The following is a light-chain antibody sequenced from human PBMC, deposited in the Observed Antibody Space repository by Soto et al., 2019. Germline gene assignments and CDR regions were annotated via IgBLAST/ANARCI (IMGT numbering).Light chain of an antibody. CDR3: QQYYSPLWT. J-gene: IGKJ1*01. CDR1: QSLFDSSTNKNY. CDR2: WSS. V-gene: IGKV4-1*01. Sequence: DIVMTQSPDSLAVSLGERATINCNSSQSLFDSSTNKNYLAWYQQKSGQPPKLLIYWSSTRESGVPDRFSGSGSGTHFTLTFSTLQAEEVAVDYCQQYYSPLWTFGQGSKVEVK.